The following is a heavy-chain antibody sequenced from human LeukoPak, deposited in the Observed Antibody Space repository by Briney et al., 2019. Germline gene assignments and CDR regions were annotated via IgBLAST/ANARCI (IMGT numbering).Heavy chain of an antibody. V-gene: IGHV1-46*01. Sequence: GASVKVSCKASGYTFTRYYMHWVRQAPGQGLEWMGIINPSGGSTSYAQKFQGRVTMTRDTSTSTVYMELSSLRSEDTAVYYCARTRGYYYDSSGYYYPNDTRYYYYYYMDVWGKGTTVTVSS. D-gene: IGHD3-22*01. CDR2: INPSGGST. J-gene: IGHJ6*03. CDR3: ARTRGYYYDSSGYYYPNDTRYYYYYYMDV. CDR1: GYTFTRYY.